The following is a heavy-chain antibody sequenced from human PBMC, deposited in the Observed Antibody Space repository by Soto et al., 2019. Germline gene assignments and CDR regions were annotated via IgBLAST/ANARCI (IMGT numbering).Heavy chain of an antibody. CDR1: GGSISSSSYY. V-gene: IGHV4-39*01. Sequence: QLQLQESGPGLVKPSETLSLTCTVSGGSISSSSYYWGWIRQPPGKGLEWIGSIYYSGSTYYNPALKSRVTLSVDTSKNQFSLKLSSVTAADTAVYYCASLITFRNSGRYSSYGDYWGQGTLVTVSS. D-gene: IGHD3-16*01. J-gene: IGHJ4*02. CDR3: ASLITFRNSGRYSSYGDY. CDR2: IYYSGST.